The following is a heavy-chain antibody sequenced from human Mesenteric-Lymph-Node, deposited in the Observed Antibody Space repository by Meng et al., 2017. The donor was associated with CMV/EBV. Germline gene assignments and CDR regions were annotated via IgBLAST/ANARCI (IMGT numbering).Heavy chain of an antibody. J-gene: IGHJ5*02. Sequence: GESLKISCAASGFSFNTYAMHWVRQAPGKGLEWVAVISNDGNTIHYPDSVKGRFTVSRDNSKDTLYLQMNSPRAEDTALYYCAKDQGYSYGYNRFDPWGQGTLVTVSS. CDR1: GFSFNTYA. CDR3: AKDQGYSYGYNRFDP. V-gene: IGHV3-30-3*01. D-gene: IGHD5-18*01. CDR2: ISNDGNTI.